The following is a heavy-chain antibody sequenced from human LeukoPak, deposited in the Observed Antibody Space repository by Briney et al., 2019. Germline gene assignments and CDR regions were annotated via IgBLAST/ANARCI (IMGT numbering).Heavy chain of an antibody. V-gene: IGHV3-21*01. CDR2: ISSSSIYI. CDR1: GFTFSSYS. Sequence: GGSLRLSCAASGFTFSSYSMNWVRQAPGKGLEWVSSISSSSIYIYYADSLKGRFTISRDNAKNSLYLQMNSLRAEDTAVYYCARGEENSSGWYTILKNWGQGTLVTVSS. CDR3: ARGEENSSGWYTILKN. D-gene: IGHD6-19*01. J-gene: IGHJ4*02.